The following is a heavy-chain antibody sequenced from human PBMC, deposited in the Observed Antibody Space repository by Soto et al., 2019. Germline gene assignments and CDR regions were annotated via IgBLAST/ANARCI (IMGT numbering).Heavy chain of an antibody. CDR1: GGSFSGYY. CDR3: AGATDYGDYSFDY. D-gene: IGHD4-17*01. V-gene: IGHV4-34*01. J-gene: IGHJ4*02. Sequence: SETLSLTCAVYGGSFSGYYWSWIRQPPGKGLEWIGEINHSGSTNYNPSLKSRVTISVDTSKNQFSLKLSSVTAADTAVYYCAGATDYGDYSFDYWGQGTLVTVSS. CDR2: INHSGST.